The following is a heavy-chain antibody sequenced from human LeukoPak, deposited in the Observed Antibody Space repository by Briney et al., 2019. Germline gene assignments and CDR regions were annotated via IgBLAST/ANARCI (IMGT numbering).Heavy chain of an antibody. CDR1: GFTFSSYW. D-gene: IGHD3-10*01. CDR3: ARDFGKGVRGVEERFYYHYYYMDV. Sequence: GGSLRLSCAASGFTFSSYWMSWVRQAPGKGLEWVANIKQDGSEKYYVDSVKGRFTIFRDNAKNSLYLQMNSLRAEDTAVYYCARDFGKGVRGVEERFYYHYYYMDVWGKGTTVTISS. V-gene: IGHV3-7*03. CDR2: IKQDGSEK. J-gene: IGHJ6*03.